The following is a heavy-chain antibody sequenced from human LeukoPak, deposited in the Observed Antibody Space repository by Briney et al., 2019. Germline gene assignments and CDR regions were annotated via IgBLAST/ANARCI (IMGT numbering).Heavy chain of an antibody. CDR2: INPNSGGT. CDR1: GYTFTGYY. Sequence: GASVKVSCKASGYTFTGYYMHWVRQAPGQGLEWMVRINPNSGGTNYAQKFQARVTMTRDTSISTAYRELSRLRSDDTAVYYCARTWRYCSGGSCYTWDYWGQGTLVTVSS. J-gene: IGHJ4*02. V-gene: IGHV1-2*06. D-gene: IGHD2-15*01. CDR3: ARTWRYCSGGSCYTWDY.